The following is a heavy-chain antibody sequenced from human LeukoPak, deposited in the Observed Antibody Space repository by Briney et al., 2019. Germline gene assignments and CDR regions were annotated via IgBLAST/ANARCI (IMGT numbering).Heavy chain of an antibody. Sequence: SETLSLTCAVYGGSFSGYYWSWIRQPPGKGLEWIGYIYYIGTTNYNPSLKSRVTISVDTSKNQFSLKLSSVTAADTAVYYCAREGMSDAFDIWGQGTMVTVSS. J-gene: IGHJ3*02. CDR2: IYYIGTT. CDR1: GGSFSGYY. CDR3: AREGMSDAFDI. V-gene: IGHV4-59*08.